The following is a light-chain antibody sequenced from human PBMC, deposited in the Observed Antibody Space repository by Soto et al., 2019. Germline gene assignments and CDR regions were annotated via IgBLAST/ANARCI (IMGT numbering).Light chain of an antibody. CDR1: SSDVGGYNY. V-gene: IGLV2-14*03. J-gene: IGLJ3*02. CDR3: SSYTTSSTLV. Sequence: QAASVSGSPGQSITISCTGTSSDVGGYNYVSWYQQHQTKAPKLMIYDVSNRPSGVSHRFSGSKSDNTASLTISGLQAEDEADYYCSSYTTSSTLVFGGGTKLTVL. CDR2: DVS.